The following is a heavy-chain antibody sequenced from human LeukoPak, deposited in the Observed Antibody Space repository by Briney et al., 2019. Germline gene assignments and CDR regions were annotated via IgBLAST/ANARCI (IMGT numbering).Heavy chain of an antibody. V-gene: IGHV3-21*01. J-gene: IGHJ4*02. Sequence: GGSLRLSCAASGFTFSSYAMNWVRQAPGKGLEWASSISSSSSYIYYADSVKGRFTISRDNAKNSLYLQMNSLRAEDTAVYYCARGTPGWDYFDYWGQGTLVTVSS. CDR1: GFTFSSYA. CDR3: ARGTPGWDYFDY. CDR2: ISSSSSYI. D-gene: IGHD1-26*01.